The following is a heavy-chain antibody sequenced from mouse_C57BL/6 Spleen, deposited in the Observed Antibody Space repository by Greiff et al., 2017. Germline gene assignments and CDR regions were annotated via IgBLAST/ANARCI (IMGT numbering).Heavy chain of an antibody. CDR3: ARGTTVVEAY. CDR1: GYTFTSYW. J-gene: IGHJ3*01. CDR2: IDPSDSET. V-gene: IGHV1-52*01. Sequence: QVQLQQPGAELVRPGSSVKLSCKASGYTFTSYWMHWVKQRPIQGLEWIGNIDPSDSETHYNQKFKDKATLTVEKSSSTAYMQLSSLTSEDSAVYYCARGTTVVEAYWGQGTLVTVSA. D-gene: IGHD1-1*01.